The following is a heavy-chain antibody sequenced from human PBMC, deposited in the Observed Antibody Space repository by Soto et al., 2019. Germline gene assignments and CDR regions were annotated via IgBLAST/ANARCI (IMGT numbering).Heavy chain of an antibody. CDR3: AKDDYGDYVEEYYFDY. D-gene: IGHD4-17*01. J-gene: IGHJ4*02. CDR2: ISGSGGST. V-gene: IGHV3-23*01. Sequence: GASLRLSCAASGFTFSSYAMSWVRQAPGKGLEWVSAISGSGGSTYYADSVKGRFTISRDNSKNTLYLQMNSLRAEDTAVYYCAKDDYGDYVEEYYFDYWGQGTLVTVSS. CDR1: GFTFSSYA.